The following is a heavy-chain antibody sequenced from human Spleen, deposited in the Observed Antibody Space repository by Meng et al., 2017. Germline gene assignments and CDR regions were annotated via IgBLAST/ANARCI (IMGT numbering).Heavy chain of an antibody. V-gene: IGHV3-48*03. CDR3: MADASTVAPHYYYGMDI. CDR1: GFTFSSYE. J-gene: IGHJ6*02. Sequence: GGSLRLSCAASGFTFSSYEMNWVRQAPGKGLEWVSYISSSGSTIYYADSVKGRFTISRDNAKNSLYLQMNSLKTEDAAVYYCMADASTVAPHYYYGMDIWGQGTTVTVSS. D-gene: IGHD4-23*01. CDR2: ISSSGSTI.